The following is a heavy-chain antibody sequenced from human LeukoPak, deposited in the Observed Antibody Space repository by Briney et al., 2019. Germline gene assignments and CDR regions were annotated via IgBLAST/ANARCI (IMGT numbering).Heavy chain of an antibody. D-gene: IGHD3-10*01. CDR3: ARAKKGLLWFGRGNWFDP. CDR2: IYTSGST. V-gene: IGHV4-4*07. CDR1: GGSISTYY. J-gene: IGHJ5*02. Sequence: PSETLSLTCTVSGGSISTYYWNWIRQPAGKGLEWIGRIYTSGSTNYNPSLKSRVTMSVDTSKNQFSLKLSSVTAADTAVYYCARAKKGLLWFGRGNWFDPWGQGTLVTVSS.